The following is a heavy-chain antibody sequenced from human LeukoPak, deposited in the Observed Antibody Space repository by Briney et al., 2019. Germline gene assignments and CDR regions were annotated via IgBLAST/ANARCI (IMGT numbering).Heavy chain of an antibody. CDR3: ARDLGGYGMDV. CDR2: INPSGGST. Sequence: ASVKVSCQASGYTFTSYYMHWVRQAPGQGLEWMGIINPSGGSTSYAQKFQGRVTMTRDTSTSTVYMELSSLRSEDTAVYYCARDLGGYGMDVWGKGTTVTVSS. CDR1: GYTFTSYY. V-gene: IGHV1-46*01. J-gene: IGHJ6*04. D-gene: IGHD3-16*01.